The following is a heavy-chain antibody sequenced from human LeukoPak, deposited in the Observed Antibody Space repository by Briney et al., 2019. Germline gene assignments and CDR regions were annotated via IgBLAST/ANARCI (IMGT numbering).Heavy chain of an antibody. J-gene: IGHJ3*02. CDR3: TRGAVYCSSTSCVDI. Sequence: ASVKVSCKASGYTFTSYDINWVRQATGQGLEWMGWINPNSGGTNYAQKFQGRVTMTRDTSISTAYMELSRLRSDDTAVYYCTRGAVYCSSTSCVDIWGQGTMVTVSS. CDR1: GYTFTSYD. V-gene: IGHV1-2*02. D-gene: IGHD2-2*01. CDR2: INPNSGGT.